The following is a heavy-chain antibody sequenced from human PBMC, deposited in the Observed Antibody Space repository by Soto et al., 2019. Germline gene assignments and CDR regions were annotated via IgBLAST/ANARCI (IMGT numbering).Heavy chain of an antibody. J-gene: IGHJ6*02. Sequence: QVQLVQSGAEVKKPGSSVKVSCKASGGTFSSYAISWVRQAPGQGLEWMGGVIPIFGIANYAQKFQGRVTITADESTSTAYMELSSLRSEDTAVYYCARGWFLGIVVVPAALHGMDVWGQGTTVTVSS. CDR3: ARGWFLGIVVVPAALHGMDV. CDR1: GGTFSSYA. CDR2: VIPIFGIA. V-gene: IGHV1-69*12. D-gene: IGHD2-2*03.